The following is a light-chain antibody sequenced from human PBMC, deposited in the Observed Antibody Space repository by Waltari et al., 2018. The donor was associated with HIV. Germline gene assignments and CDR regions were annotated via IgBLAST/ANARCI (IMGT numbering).Light chain of an antibody. CDR1: NSDVGAYAI. CDR3: TSYAGNSNFVV. J-gene: IGLJ2*01. V-gene: IGLV2-8*01. CDR2: EVN. Sequence: QSALTQPPSASGSPGQSVSISCTGTNSDVGAYAIVSWYQQHPGKAPKLIMSEVNKRPSGVPDRFSGSKSGNAASLIVSGLQAEDEGDYVCTSYAGNSNFVVFGGGTKLTVL.